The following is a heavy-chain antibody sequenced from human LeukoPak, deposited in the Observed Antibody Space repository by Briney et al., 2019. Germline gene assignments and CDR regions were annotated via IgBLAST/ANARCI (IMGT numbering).Heavy chain of an antibody. CDR3: SRGPNWDFDY. V-gene: IGHV3-21*01. D-gene: IGHD7-27*01. CDR2: IISSSSYI. CDR1: GFTFSSYS. J-gene: IGHJ4*02. Sequence: GSLRLSCAASGFTFSSYSMNWVRQAPGKGREWVSSIISSSSYIYYADSVKGRFTISRVNTKNSLYMQMNSLRAEDTAVYYCSRGPNWDFDYWGQGTLVTVSS.